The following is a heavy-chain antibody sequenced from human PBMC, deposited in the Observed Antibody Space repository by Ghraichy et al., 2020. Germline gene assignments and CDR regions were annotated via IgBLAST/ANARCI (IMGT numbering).Heavy chain of an antibody. V-gene: IGHV3-30*04. J-gene: IGHJ4*02. CDR3: ARGPQGGERESDY. Sequence: LSLTCAASGFTFSSYAMHWVRQAPGKGLEWVAVISYDGSNKYYADSVKGRFTISRDNSKNTLYLQMNSLRAEDTAVYYCARGPQGGERESDYWGQGTLVTVSS. D-gene: IGHD1-1*01. CDR2: ISYDGSNK. CDR1: GFTFSSYA.